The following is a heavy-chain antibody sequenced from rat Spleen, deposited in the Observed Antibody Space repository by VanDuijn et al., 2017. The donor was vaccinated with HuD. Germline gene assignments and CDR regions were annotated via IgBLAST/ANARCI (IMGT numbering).Heavy chain of an antibody. V-gene: IGHV5S13*01. D-gene: IGHD2-5*01. J-gene: IGHJ1*01. CDR1: GFTFTNYD. Sequence: EVKLVESGGGLVQPGRSLKLSCAASGFTFTNYDMAWVRQAPTKGLEWIASISTGGTNTYYRGSVKGRFTISRDNAKNTQYLQMDNLRSEDTATYYCARAGYLRDWYFDFWGPGTMVTVSS. CDR3: ARAGYLRDWYFDF. CDR2: ISTGGTNT.